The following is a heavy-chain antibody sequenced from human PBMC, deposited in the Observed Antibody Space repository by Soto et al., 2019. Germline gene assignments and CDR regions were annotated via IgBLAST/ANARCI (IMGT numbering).Heavy chain of an antibody. Sequence: EVQLLESGGGLVQPGGSLRLSCAASGFTFSSYAMSWVRQAPGKGLEWVSAISGSGGSTYYADSVKGRFTISRDNSKNTLYLQMNNLRAEDTAVYYCAKDLGIRFLEWFDAFDIWGQGTMVTVSS. CDR3: AKDLGIRFLEWFDAFDI. D-gene: IGHD3-3*01. CDR2: ISGSGGST. CDR1: GFTFSSYA. J-gene: IGHJ3*02. V-gene: IGHV3-23*01.